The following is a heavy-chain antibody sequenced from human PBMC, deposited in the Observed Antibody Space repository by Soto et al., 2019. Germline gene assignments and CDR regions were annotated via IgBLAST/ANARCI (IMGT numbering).Heavy chain of an antibody. D-gene: IGHD6-6*01. CDR1: GGSTSSGGYS. V-gene: IGHV4-30-2*01. Sequence: SETLSLTCAVSGGSTSSGGYSWSWIRQPPGKGLEWIGYIYHSGSTYYNPSLKSRVTISVDRSKNQFSLKLSSVTAADTAVYYCARSHIVPRLLMYPYDYWGQGTLVTVSS. CDR3: ARSHIVPRLLMYPYDY. J-gene: IGHJ4*02. CDR2: IYHSGST.